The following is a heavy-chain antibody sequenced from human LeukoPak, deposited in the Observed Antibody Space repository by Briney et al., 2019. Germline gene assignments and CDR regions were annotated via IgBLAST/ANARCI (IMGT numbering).Heavy chain of an antibody. J-gene: IGHJ5*02. CDR1: GFTFSSYS. D-gene: IGHD3-3*01. CDR3: AKAAGKENGYDFWFEH. CDR2: ISYDGKKS. V-gene: IGHV3-30*18. Sequence: PGGSLRLSCAASGFTFSSYSMNWVRQAPGKGLEWVAVISYDGKKSYYADSVKGRFTISRDNSKSTLYLQMNSLRVEDTAVYYCAKAAGKENGYDFWFEHWGQGTLVTVSS.